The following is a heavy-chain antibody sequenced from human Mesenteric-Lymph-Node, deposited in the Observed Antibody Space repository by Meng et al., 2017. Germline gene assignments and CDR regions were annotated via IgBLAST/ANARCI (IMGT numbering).Heavy chain of an antibody. V-gene: IGHV4-38-2*02. J-gene: IGHJ4*02. CDR3: ARDLLYSGYDSGY. Sequence: GSLRLSCAASGFTFSNYVMAWVRQAPGKGLEWIGSIYYSGSTYYNPSLKSRVTISVDTSKNQFSLKLSSVTAADTAVYYCARDLLYSGYDSGYWGQGTLVTVSS. CDR1: GFTFSNYV. D-gene: IGHD5-12*01. CDR2: IYYSGST.